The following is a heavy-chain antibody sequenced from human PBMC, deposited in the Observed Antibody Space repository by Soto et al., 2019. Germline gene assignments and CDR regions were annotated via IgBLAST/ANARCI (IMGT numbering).Heavy chain of an antibody. CDR1: GGSISSYY. V-gene: IGHV4-59*01. D-gene: IGHD2-15*01. CDR2: IYYSGST. CDR3: ARDACSGGSCYSPGAFDI. Sequence: PSETLSLTCTVSGGSISSYYWSWIRQPPGKGLEWIGYIYYSGSTNYNPSLKSRVTISVDTSKNQFSLKLSSVTAADTAVYYCARDACSGGSCYSPGAFDIWGQGTMVTVSS. J-gene: IGHJ3*02.